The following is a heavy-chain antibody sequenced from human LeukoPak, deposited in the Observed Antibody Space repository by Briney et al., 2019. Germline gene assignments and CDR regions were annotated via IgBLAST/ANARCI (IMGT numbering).Heavy chain of an antibody. V-gene: IGHV3-21*01. D-gene: IGHD4-17*01. J-gene: IGHJ6*03. CDR1: GFTFSDYR. CDR2: ISSWSTYI. CDR3: ATVDGDLPYYMND. Sequence: GGSLRLSCAASGFTFSDYRMNWVRQAPGKGLEWVSSISSWSTYIYYAASVKGRFTISRDDARSSLYLQMSSLGAEDTAVYYCATVDGDLPYYMNDWGKGTTVTVSS.